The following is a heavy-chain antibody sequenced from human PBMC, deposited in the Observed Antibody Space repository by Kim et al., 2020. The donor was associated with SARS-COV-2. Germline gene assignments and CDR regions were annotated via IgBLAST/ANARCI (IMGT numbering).Heavy chain of an antibody. CDR2: IYYSGST. J-gene: IGHJ4*02. V-gene: IGHV4-31*03. D-gene: IGHD3-22*01. Sequence: SETLSLTCTVSGGSISSGGYYWSWIRQHPGKGLEWIGYIYYSGSTYYNPSLKSRVTISVDTSKNQFSLKLSSVTAADTAVYYCARWNYYDSKFDYWGQGTLVTVSS. CDR3: ARWNYYDSKFDY. CDR1: GGSISSGGYY.